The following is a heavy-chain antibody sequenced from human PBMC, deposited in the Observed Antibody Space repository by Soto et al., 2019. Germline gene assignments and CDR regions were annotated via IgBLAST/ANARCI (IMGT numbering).Heavy chain of an antibody. D-gene: IGHD5-12*01. V-gene: IGHV1-18*01. CDR2: ISAYNGNT. CDR3: ASYESLPDIVATIY. Sequence: ASVKVSCKASGYTFTSYGISWVRQAPGQGLEWMGWISAYNGNTNYAQKLQGRVTMTTDTSTNTAYMELRSLRSDDTAVYYCASYESLPDIVATIYWGQGTLVPVSS. CDR1: GYTFTSYG. J-gene: IGHJ4*02.